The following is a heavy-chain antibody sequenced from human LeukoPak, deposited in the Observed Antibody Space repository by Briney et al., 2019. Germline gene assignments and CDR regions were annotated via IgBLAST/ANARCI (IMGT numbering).Heavy chain of an antibody. CDR2: INPNSGGT. Sequence: ASVKVSCKASGYTFTGYYMHWVRQAPGQGLEWMGWINPNSGGTNYAQEFQGRVTMTRDTSISTAYMELSRLRSDDTAVYYCARVVVVAAIAPFDPWGQGTLVTVSS. D-gene: IGHD2-15*01. V-gene: IGHV1-2*02. CDR3: ARVVVVAAIAPFDP. CDR1: GYTFTGYY. J-gene: IGHJ5*02.